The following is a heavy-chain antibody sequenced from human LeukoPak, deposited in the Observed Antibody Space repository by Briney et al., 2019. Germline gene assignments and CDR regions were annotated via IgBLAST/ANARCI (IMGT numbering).Heavy chain of an antibody. J-gene: IGHJ4*02. D-gene: IGHD4-17*01. V-gene: IGHV3-30-3*01. CDR3: AKEPPPPYYGDYLQDY. CDR2: ISYDGSNK. Sequence: GGSLRLSCAASGFTFSSYAMHWVRQAPGKGLEWVAVISYDGSNKYYADSVKGRFTISRDNSKNTLYLQMNSLRAEDTALYYCAKEPPPPYYGDYLQDYWGQGTLVTVSS. CDR1: GFTFSSYA.